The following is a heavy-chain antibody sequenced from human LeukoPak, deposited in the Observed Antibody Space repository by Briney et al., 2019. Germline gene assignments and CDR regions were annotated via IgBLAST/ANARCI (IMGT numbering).Heavy chain of an antibody. D-gene: IGHD2-2*02. CDR2: ISGSGGST. CDR3: AKGNIVVVPAAIFGVSYFDY. V-gene: IGHV3-23*01. J-gene: IGHJ4*02. CDR1: GFTFSSYA. Sequence: PGGSLRLSCAASGFTFSSYAMSWVRQAPGKGLEWVSAISGSGGSTYYADSVKGRFTISRDNSKNTLYLQMNSLRAEDTAVYYCAKGNIVVVPAAIFGVSYFDYWGQGTLVTVSS.